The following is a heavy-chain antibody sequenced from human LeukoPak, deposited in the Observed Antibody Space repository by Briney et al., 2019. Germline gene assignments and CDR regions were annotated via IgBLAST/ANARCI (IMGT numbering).Heavy chain of an antibody. CDR1: GGSISSYY. J-gene: IGHJ6*02. V-gene: IGHV4-59*08. D-gene: IGHD2-15*01. CDR2: IYYSGST. Sequence: SSETLSLTCTVSGGSISSYYWSWIRQPPGKGLEWIGYIYYSGSTNYNPSLKSRVTISVDTSKNQFSLKLSSVTAADTAVYYCARSTKYCSGGSCYYYYYGMDVWGQGTTVTVSS. CDR3: ARSTKYCSGGSCYYYYYGMDV.